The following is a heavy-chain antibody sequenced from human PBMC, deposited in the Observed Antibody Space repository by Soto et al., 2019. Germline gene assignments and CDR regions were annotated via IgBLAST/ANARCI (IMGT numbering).Heavy chain of an antibody. V-gene: IGHV1-69*05. CDR1: GGTCSSYA. Sequence: SVKVSCKGSGGTCSSYAISWVGQARGEGIEWMGIINTSSRTTNYQQKFQRRVTITRDVSRSTVYMQSSGLTSDNTAVYYCTRGYSNSENCYRHYYYDMDLWGQGTTVTVSS. J-gene: IGHJ6*02. CDR3: TRGYSNSENCYRHYYYDMDL. D-gene: IGHD2-21*02. CDR2: INTSSRTT.